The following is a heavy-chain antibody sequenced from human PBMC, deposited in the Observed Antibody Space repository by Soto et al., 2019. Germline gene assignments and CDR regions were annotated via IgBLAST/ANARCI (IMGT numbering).Heavy chain of an antibody. CDR2: ISYDGSNK. J-gene: IGHJ3*02. CDR1: GFTFSSYA. CDR3: ARDHPANMITFGGVIVTYAFDI. Sequence: GGSLRLSCAASGFTFSSYAMHWVRQAPGKGLEWVAVISYDGSNKYYADSVKGRFTISRDNSKNTLYLQMNSLRAEDTAVYYCARDHPANMITFGGVIVTYAFDIWGQGTMVTVSS. V-gene: IGHV3-30-3*01. D-gene: IGHD3-16*02.